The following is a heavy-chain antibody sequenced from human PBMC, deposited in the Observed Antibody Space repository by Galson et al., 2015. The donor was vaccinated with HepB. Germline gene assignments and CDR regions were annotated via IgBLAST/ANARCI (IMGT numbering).Heavy chain of an antibody. D-gene: IGHD3-3*01. J-gene: IGHJ4*02. Sequence: SLRLSCAASGFTFSNAWMNWVRQAPGKGLEWVGRIKSKTDGGTTDYAAPVKGRFTISRDDSKNTLYLQMNSLKTEDTAVYYCTTDLAVFWSGYSDYWGQGTLVTVSS. CDR3: TTDLAVFWSGYSDY. CDR1: GFTFSNAW. V-gene: IGHV3-15*07. CDR2: IKSKTDGGTT.